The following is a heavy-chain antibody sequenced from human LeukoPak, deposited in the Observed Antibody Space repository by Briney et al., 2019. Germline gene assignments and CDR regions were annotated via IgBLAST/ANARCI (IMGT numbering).Heavy chain of an antibody. D-gene: IGHD6-13*01. Sequence: PGGSLRLSCAASGFTFSSYSMNWVRQAPGKGLKWVSYISSSSSTIYYADSVKGRFTISRDNAKNSLYLQMNSLRAEDTAVYYCARSGSSWYVWFDYWGQGTLVTVSS. V-gene: IGHV3-48*01. J-gene: IGHJ4*02. CDR3: ARSGSSWYVWFDY. CDR1: GFTFSSYS. CDR2: ISSSSSTI.